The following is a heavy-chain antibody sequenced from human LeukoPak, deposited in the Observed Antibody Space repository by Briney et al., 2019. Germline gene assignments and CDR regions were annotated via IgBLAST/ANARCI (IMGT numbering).Heavy chain of an antibody. CDR1: GFTFTDYS. V-gene: IGHV3-23*01. CDR3: ARAVCPTIKFCDSSYFMDV. CDR2: LGRSGENR. Sequence: GGSLRLSCAASGFTFTDYSMSWVRQAPGKGLEWVSGLGRSGENRYYATSVRGRFSISRDNSKDTVYLQMNSLRAEDTALYYCARAVCPTIKFCDSSYFMDVWGKGTTVNVS. J-gene: IGHJ6*03. D-gene: IGHD6-6*01.